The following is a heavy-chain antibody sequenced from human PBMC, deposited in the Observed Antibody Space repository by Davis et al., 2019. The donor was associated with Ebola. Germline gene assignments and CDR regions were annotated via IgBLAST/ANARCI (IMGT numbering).Heavy chain of an antibody. Sequence: GESLKISCAASGFTFSSYWMSWVRQAPGKGLEWVANIKQDGSEKYYVDSVKGRFTISRDNAKNSLYLQMNSLRDEDTAVYYCAASIAVAADYYYGMDVWGKGTTVTVSS. V-gene: IGHV3-7*01. CDR1: GFTFSSYW. D-gene: IGHD6-19*01. CDR2: IKQDGSEK. CDR3: AASIAVAADYYYGMDV. J-gene: IGHJ6*04.